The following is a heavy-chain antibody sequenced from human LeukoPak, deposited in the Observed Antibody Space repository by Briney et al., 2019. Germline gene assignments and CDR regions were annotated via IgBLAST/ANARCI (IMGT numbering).Heavy chain of an antibody. CDR2: INHSGST. J-gene: IGHJ6*03. D-gene: IGHD6-13*01. V-gene: IGHV4-34*01. CDR1: GGSFSGYY. CDR3: ARGRDSSSWYPRTKNYYMDV. Sequence: KPSETLSLTCAVYGGSFSGYYWSSIRQPPGKGLEWIGQINHSGSTNYNPSLKSRVTISVDTSKNQFSLKLSSVTAADTAVYYCARGRDSSSWYPRTKNYYMDVWGKGTTVTVSS.